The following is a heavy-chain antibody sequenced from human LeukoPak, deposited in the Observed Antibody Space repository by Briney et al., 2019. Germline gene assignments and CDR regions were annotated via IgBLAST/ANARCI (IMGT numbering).Heavy chain of an antibody. CDR3: GRDLAGGGPEIYWAGIDY. Sequence: HPGGSLRLSCAASGFTFSDYGMHWVRQAPGKGLEWVAFIQYDGSSKSYADSVKGRFTISRDNSKNTLYLQMNSLRGEDTALYYCGRDLAGGGPEIYWAGIDYWGQGTLVAVSS. CDR2: IQYDGSSK. J-gene: IGHJ4*02. V-gene: IGHV3-30*02. CDR1: GFTFSDYG. D-gene: IGHD3-16*01.